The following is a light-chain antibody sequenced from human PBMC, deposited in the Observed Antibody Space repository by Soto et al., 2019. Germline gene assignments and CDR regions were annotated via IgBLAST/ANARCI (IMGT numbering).Light chain of an antibody. V-gene: IGKV3-20*01. CDR1: QSVSSNN. CDR3: RQYGGSPFT. CDR2: GAF. J-gene: IGKJ3*01. Sequence: EIVMTQSPGTLSLSPGERATLSCRASQSVSSNNLAWYQQRPGQAPRVVIYGAFTRATGIAERFSGSGTGTVFTLTISCLEPEDFAVYYSRQYGGSPFTFGPGTKVDI.